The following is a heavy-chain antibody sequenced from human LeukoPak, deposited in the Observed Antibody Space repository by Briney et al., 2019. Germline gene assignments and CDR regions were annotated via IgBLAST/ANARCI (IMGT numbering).Heavy chain of an antibody. V-gene: IGHV1-2*02. CDR2: INPNSGGT. CDR3: AKEGCGGDCYGPPTFDY. D-gene: IGHD2-21*01. CDR1: GYTFTGYY. Sequence: ASVKVSCKASGYTFTGYYMHWARQAPGQGLEWMGWINPNSGGTNYAQKFQGRVTMTRDTSISTAYMELSRLRSDDTAVYYCAKEGCGGDCYGPPTFDYWGQGTLVTVSS. J-gene: IGHJ4*02.